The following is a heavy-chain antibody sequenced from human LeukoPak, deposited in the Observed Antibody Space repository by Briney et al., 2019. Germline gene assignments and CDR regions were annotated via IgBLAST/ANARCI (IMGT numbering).Heavy chain of an antibody. CDR2: IYHSGST. Sequence: SETLSLTCAVSGYSISSGYYWGWIRQPPGKGLEWIGSIYHSGSTYNNPSLKSRVTISVDTSKNQFSLKLSSVTAADTAVFYCAKWGTTAFDYWDQGILVTVSS. J-gene: IGHJ4*02. CDR1: GYSISSGYY. CDR3: AKWGTTAFDY. D-gene: IGHD4-17*01. V-gene: IGHV4-38-2*01.